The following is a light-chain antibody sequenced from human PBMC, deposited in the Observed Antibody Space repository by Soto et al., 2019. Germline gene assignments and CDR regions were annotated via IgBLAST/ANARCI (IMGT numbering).Light chain of an antibody. J-gene: IGLJ1*01. CDR2: DVS. CDR1: SGDVGAYDF. CDR3: VSFTVHYSYV. Sequence: QSALTQSASVSGSPGQSITISCTGTSGDVGAYDFVSWYQHHPGKAPRLVIYDVSRRPAGASDRFSGSKSGSTASLTISSLQAEDEADYYCVSFTVHYSYVFGTGTKLTVL. V-gene: IGLV2-14*01.